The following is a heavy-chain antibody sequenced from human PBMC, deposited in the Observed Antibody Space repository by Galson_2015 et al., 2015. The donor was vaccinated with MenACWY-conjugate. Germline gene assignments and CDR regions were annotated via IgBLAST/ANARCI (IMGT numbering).Heavy chain of an antibody. Sequence: SVKVSCKASGYTFTSYGISWVRQAPGQGLEWMGWISAYNGNTNYAQKLQGRVTMTTDTSTSTAYMELRSLRSDDTAVYYCARGRWFGELLTYYYYGMDVWGQGTTVTVSS. CDR1: GYTFTSYG. D-gene: IGHD3-10*01. CDR3: ARGRWFGELLTYYYYGMDV. V-gene: IGHV1-18*01. CDR2: ISAYNGNT. J-gene: IGHJ6*02.